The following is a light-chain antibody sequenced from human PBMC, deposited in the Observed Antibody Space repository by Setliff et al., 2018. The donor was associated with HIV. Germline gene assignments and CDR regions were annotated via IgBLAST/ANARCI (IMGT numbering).Light chain of an antibody. CDR2: QAT. V-gene: IGLV2-23*01. Sequence: QSALTQPASVSGSPGQSITISCTGTSNDVRRYDLVSWYQQHPARAPKLIIYQATRRPSGVSNRFSGSKSGNVASLTISGLQAEDEADYYCCSNTGSNTFVFGTGTKVTVL. CDR1: SNDVRRYDL. CDR3: CSNTGSNTFV. J-gene: IGLJ1*01.